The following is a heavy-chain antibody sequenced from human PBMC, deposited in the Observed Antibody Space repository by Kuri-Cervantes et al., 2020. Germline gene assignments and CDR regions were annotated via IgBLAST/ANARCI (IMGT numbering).Heavy chain of an antibody. V-gene: IGHV5-51*01. CDR3: ARHAKFHDSRFYWFDP. D-gene: IGHD3-3*01. CDR1: GYSFTSYW. CDR2: IYPGDSDT. Sequence: GESLKISCKGSGYSFTSYWIGWVRQMPGKGLEWMGIIYPGDSDTRYSPSFQGQVTISADKSISTAYLQWSSLKASDTAMYYCARHAKFHDSRFYWFDPWGQGTLVTVSS. J-gene: IGHJ5*02.